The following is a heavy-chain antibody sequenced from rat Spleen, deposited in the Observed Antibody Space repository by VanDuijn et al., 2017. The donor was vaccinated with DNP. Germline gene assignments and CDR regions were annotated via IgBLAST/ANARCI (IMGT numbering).Heavy chain of an antibody. CDR2: ISPSGGST. CDR1: GFTFSSFP. J-gene: IGHJ2*01. V-gene: IGHV5-46*01. Sequence: EVQLVESGGGLVQPGRSMKLSCAASGFTFSSFPMAWVRQAPTKGLEWVATISPSGGSTYYRDSVKGRFTVSRDNAKSSLYLQMDSLRSEDTATYYCARHLAFDYWGQGVMVTVSS. CDR3: ARHLAFDY.